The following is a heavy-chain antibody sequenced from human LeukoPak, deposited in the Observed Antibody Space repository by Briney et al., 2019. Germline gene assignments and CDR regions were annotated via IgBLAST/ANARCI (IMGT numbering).Heavy chain of an antibody. CDR2: MNPNSGNT. CDR3: ELIEVGY. V-gene: IGHV1-8*01. Sequence: GASVKVPCKASGYTFTSYDINWVRQATGQGLEWMRWMNPNSGNTGYAQKFQGRVTMTRNTSISTAYMELSSLGSEDTAVYYCELIEVGYWGQGTLVTVSS. D-gene: IGHD3-22*01. J-gene: IGHJ4*02. CDR1: GYTFTSYD.